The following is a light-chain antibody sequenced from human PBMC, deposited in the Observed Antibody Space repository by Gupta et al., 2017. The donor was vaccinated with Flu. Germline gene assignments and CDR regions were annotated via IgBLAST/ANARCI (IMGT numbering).Light chain of an antibody. Sequence: SPSTVSASVGDRVTITCRASQSISNWLAWYQQKPGKAPKLLINKASTLESGVPSRFSGSGSGTEFTLTINSLQPDDFATYYCQQYISQYSFGPGTKVDFK. J-gene: IGKJ3*01. CDR1: QSISNW. V-gene: IGKV1-5*03. CDR2: KAS. CDR3: QQYISQYS.